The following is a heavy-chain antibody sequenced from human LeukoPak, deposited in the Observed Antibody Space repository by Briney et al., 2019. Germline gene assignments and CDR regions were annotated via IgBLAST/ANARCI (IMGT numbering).Heavy chain of an antibody. Sequence: GGSLRLSCAASGFTVSSNYMSWVRQAPGKGLEWVSVIYSGGSTYYADSVKGRFTISRDNSKNTLYLQMNSLRAEDTAVYYCARDKSNPPYYYYGMDVWGQGPTVTVSS. CDR1: GFTVSSNY. CDR3: ARDKSNPPYYYYGMDV. V-gene: IGHV3-66*01. J-gene: IGHJ6*02. CDR2: IYSGGST.